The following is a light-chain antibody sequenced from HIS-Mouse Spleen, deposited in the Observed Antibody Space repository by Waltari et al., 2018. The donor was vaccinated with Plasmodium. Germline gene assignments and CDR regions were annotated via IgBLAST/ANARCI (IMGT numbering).Light chain of an antibody. Sequence: DIQMTQSPSTLPASVGDRVPITCRASQSISSWLAWYQQKPGKAPKLLIYKASSLESGVPSRFSGSGSGTEFTLTISSLQPDDFATYYCQQYNSYSYTFGQGTKLEIK. CDR1: QSISSW. J-gene: IGKJ2*01. V-gene: IGKV1-5*03. CDR2: KAS. CDR3: QQYNSYSYT.